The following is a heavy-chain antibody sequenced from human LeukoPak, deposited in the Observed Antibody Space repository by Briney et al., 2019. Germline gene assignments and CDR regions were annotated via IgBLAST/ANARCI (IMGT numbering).Heavy chain of an antibody. D-gene: IGHD6-13*01. CDR1: GFTFSSYA. V-gene: IGHV3-30*04. J-gene: IGHJ4*02. CDR3: AKEGAGSSWSHLGY. Sequence: GRSLRLSCAASGFTFSSYAMYWVRQAPGKGLEWVAVISYEGSNKYYGDSVKGRFTISRDNSKNTLYLQMNSLRPEDTAVYYCAKEGAGSSWSHLGYWGQGTLVTVSS. CDR2: ISYEGSNK.